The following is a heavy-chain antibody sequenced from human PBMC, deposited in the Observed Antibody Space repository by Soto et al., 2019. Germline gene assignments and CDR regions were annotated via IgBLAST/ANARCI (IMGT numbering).Heavy chain of an antibody. D-gene: IGHD2-8*01. CDR3: VGRLTSIYNSFDS. CDR2: VSSSGNS. J-gene: IGHJ4*02. Sequence: PSETLSLTCTVSGDSISSATHYWNWIRQHPGKGLEWIGYVSSSGNSYYSPSLKSRVFMSVDTSKNLFSLKLSSVTAADTALYYCVGRLTSIYNSFDSWGQGTQVTVSS. V-gene: IGHV4-31*02. CDR1: GDSISSATHY.